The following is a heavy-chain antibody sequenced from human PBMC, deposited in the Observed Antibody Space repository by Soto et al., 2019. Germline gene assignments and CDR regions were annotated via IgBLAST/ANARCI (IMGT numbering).Heavy chain of an antibody. J-gene: IGHJ4*02. D-gene: IGHD6-13*01. CDR1: GYIFTKYY. Sequence: QVQLVQSGAEVKKPGASVKVSCKASGYIFTKYYIHWVRQAPGQGLEWMAIINPLPTSGSTNYAQKFQGSVTVTRDTSTSTVYLELSSRRSDDTAVYYCARDLAAAAYWGQGTLVTVSS. CDR3: ARDLAAAAY. CDR2: INPLPTSGST. V-gene: IGHV1-46*01.